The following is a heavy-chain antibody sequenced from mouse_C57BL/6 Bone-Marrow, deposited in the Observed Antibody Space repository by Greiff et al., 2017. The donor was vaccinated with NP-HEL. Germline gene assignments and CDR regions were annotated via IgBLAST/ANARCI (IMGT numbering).Heavy chain of an antibody. J-gene: IGHJ3*01. D-gene: IGHD2-2*01. CDR2: INYDGSST. CDR1: GFTFSDYY. V-gene: IGHV5-16*01. Sequence: EVKLVESEGGLVQPGSSMKLSCTASGFTFSDYYMAWVRQVPEKGLEWVANINYDGSSTYYLDSLKSRFIISRDNAKNILYLQMSSLKSEDTATYYCARGGYGYDGAWFAYWGQGTLVTVSA. CDR3: ARGGYGYDGAWFAY.